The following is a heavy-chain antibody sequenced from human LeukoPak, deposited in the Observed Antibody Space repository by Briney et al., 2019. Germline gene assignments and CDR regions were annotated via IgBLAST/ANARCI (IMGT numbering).Heavy chain of an antibody. CDR3: AKWGDYDVLTGYYDSDY. D-gene: IGHD3-9*01. CDR2: VSGRDTST. V-gene: IGHV3-23*01. J-gene: IGHJ4*02. CDR1: GFSFSNYA. Sequence: GGSLRLSCAASGFSFSNYAMSWVRKAPGKGLEWVSAVSGRDTSTYYADSVKGRFTISRDNSKNTLYLQMNSLRAEDTAIYYCAKWGDYDVLTGYYDSDYWGQGTLVTVSS.